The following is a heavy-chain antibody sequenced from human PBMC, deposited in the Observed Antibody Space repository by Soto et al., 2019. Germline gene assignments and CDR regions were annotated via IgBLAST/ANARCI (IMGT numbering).Heavy chain of an antibody. V-gene: IGHV1-18*01. CDR3: ARDPGXXYGPEYFQH. D-gene: IGHD5-18*01. Sequence: QVQLVQSGAEVKKPGASVKVSCKASGYTFTSYGISWVRQAPGQGLEWMGWISAYNGNTNYAQKLQGRVTMTTDTXXXXAXXEXXXXXXXXXAXYYCARDPGXXYGPEYFQHWGQGTLVTVSS. CDR1: GYTFTSYG. CDR2: ISAYNGNT. J-gene: IGHJ1*01.